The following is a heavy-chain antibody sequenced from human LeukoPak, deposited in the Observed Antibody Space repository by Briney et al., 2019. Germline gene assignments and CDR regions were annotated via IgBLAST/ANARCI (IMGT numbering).Heavy chain of an antibody. V-gene: IGHV4-61*02. CDR3: ARGISSSSPYMDV. J-gene: IGHJ6*03. D-gene: IGHD6-13*01. CDR1: GGSISSGSYY. CDR2: IYTSRST. Sequence: PSQTLSLTCTVSGGSISSGSYYWSWIRQPAGKGLEWIGRIYTSRSTNHNPSLKSRVTISVDTSKNQCSLKLSSVTAADTAVYYCARGISSSSPYMDVWGKGTTVTVSS.